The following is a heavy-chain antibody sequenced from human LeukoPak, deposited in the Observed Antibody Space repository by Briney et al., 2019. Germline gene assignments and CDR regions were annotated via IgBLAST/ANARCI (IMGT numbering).Heavy chain of an antibody. Sequence: GASVKVSCKASGGTFISYAISWVRQAPGQGLEWMGGIIPIFGTANYAQKFQGRVTITTDESTSTAYMELSSLRSEVTAVYYCARGAPAAGTRIWFDPWGQGTLVTVSS. CDR2: IIPIFGTA. CDR1: GGTFISYA. J-gene: IGHJ5*02. CDR3: ARGAPAAGTRIWFDP. D-gene: IGHD6-13*01. V-gene: IGHV1-69*05.